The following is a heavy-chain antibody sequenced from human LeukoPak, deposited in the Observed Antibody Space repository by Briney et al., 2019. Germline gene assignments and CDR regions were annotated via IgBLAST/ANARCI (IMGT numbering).Heavy chain of an antibody. CDR3: ARVYYDFWSGYYGDAFDI. CDR1: GGSFSSYY. CDR2: IYYSGST. J-gene: IGHJ3*02. D-gene: IGHD3-3*01. V-gene: IGHV4-59*01. Sequence: SETLSLTCTVSGGSFSSYYWSWIRQPPGKGLEWIGYIYYSGSTNYNPSLKSRVTISVDTSKNQFSLKLSPVTAADTAVYYCARVYYDFWSGYYGDAFDIWGQGTMVTVSS.